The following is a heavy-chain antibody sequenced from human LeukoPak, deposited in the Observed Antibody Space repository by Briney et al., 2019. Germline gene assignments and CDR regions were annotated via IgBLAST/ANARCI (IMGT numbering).Heavy chain of an antibody. CDR2: IKQDGSEK. V-gene: IGHV3-7*01. J-gene: IGHJ4*02. CDR3: ARALLGGSCFSY. D-gene: IGHD2-15*01. CDR1: GFTFSSYS. Sequence: GGSLRLSCAASGFTFSSYSMSWVRQAPGKGLEWVANIKQDGSEKYYVDSVKGRFTISRDNAKNSLYLQMNSLRAEDTAVYYCARALLGGSCFSYWGQGTLVTVSS.